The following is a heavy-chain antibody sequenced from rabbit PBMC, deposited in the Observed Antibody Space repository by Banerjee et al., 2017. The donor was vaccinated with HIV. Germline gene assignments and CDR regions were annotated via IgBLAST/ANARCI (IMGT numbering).Heavy chain of an antibody. D-gene: IGHD4-1*01. J-gene: IGHJ4*01. V-gene: IGHV1S45*01. CDR2: IYTGSSGST. CDR1: GFTLSSGAM. Sequence: QEQLVESGGGLVKPGASLTLTCTASGFTLSSGAMSWVRQAPGKGLEWIGTIYTGSSGSTYYASWAKGRFTISKTSSTTVTLEMTSLTAADTATYFCARDLAGVIGWKFNLWGQGTLVT. CDR3: ARDLAGVIGWKFNL.